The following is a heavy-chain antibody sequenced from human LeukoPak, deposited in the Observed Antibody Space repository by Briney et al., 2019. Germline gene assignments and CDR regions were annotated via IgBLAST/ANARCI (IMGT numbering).Heavy chain of an antibody. CDR1: GGTFSSYA. CDR3: ARDQGGGVDAFDI. D-gene: IGHD2-8*01. V-gene: IGHV1-69*04. Sequence: RASVKVSCKASGGTFSSYAISWVRQAPGQGLEWMGRIIPILDIANYARKFQGRVTITADKSTSTAYMELSSLRSEDTAVYYCARDQGGGVDAFDIWGQGTMVTVSS. J-gene: IGHJ3*02. CDR2: IIPILDIA.